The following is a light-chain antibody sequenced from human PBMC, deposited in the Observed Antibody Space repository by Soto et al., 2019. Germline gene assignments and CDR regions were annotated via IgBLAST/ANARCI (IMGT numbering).Light chain of an antibody. V-gene: IGKV3-15*01. Sequence: IVMTQSPDTLSVSPGERATLSCRASQSITEKVVWYQQKSGQAHRLLIYGAFTRPAGVPARFSGGGSGTDFALTITSLQAEDFATYYCQQLRMHPSTFGGGTKV. CDR3: QQLRMHPST. CDR2: GAF. J-gene: IGKJ4*01. CDR1: QSITEK.